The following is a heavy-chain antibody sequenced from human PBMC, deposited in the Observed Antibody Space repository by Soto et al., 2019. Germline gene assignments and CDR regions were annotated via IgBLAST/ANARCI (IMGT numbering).Heavy chain of an antibody. Sequence: SETLSLTCTVSGGSITNYYCSWFRQPPGKGLEWIGYIQYNGYSAYNLSLKRRVTMSMDTSKTQFSLMLESVTATDTAVYYCASRRGSGYGYWGQGTQVTVSS. CDR1: GGSITNYY. V-gene: IGHV4-59*08. CDR3: ASRRGSGYGY. J-gene: IGHJ4*02. D-gene: IGHD5-12*01. CDR2: IQYNGYS.